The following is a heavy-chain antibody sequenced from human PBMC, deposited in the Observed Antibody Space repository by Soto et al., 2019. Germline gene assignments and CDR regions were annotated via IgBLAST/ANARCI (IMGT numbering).Heavy chain of an antibody. CDR3: ARGLTMGQLPSHFDH. CDR1: GGSVSNDNFY. V-gene: IGHV4-61*01. D-gene: IGHD3-16*01. Sequence: PSETLSLTCTVSGGSVSNDNFYWSWIRLPPGKGLEWIGYVHSSGITNYNPSLKRRVTISVDTSRNQFSLRLSSVTAADTAVYYCARGLTMGQLPSHFDHWGQGTLVTVSS. CDR2: VHSSGIT. J-gene: IGHJ5*02.